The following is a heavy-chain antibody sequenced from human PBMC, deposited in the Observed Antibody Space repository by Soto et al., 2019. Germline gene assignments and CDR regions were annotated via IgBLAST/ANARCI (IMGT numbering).Heavy chain of an antibody. D-gene: IGHD3-10*01. Sequence: ASVKVSCKASGVTFSSYAISWVRQAPGQGLEWMGGIIPIFGTANYAQKFQGRVTITADESTSTAYMELSSLRSEDTAVYYCARAPFGSGSYYTAFDIWGQGTMVTVSS. CDR1: GVTFSSYA. CDR2: IIPIFGTA. CDR3: ARAPFGSGSYYTAFDI. J-gene: IGHJ3*02. V-gene: IGHV1-69*13.